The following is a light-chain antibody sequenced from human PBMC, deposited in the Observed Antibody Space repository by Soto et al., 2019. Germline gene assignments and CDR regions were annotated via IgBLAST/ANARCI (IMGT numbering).Light chain of an antibody. CDR1: SSDVGGYNY. CDR3: CSYAGSNNTWV. Sequence: QSALTQPPSASGSPGQSVTISCTGTSSDVGGYNYVSWYQQHPGKAPKLMISEVSKRPSGVPNRFSGSKSGNTASLTVSGLQVDDEADYYCCSYAGSNNTWVFGGGTKLTVL. J-gene: IGLJ3*02. V-gene: IGLV2-8*01. CDR2: EVS.